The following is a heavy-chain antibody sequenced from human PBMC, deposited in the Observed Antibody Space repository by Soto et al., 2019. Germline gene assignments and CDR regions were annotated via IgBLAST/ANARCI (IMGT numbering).Heavy chain of an antibody. CDR1: VFTFGNAG. V-gene: IGHV3-15*07. D-gene: IGHD3-3*01. J-gene: IGHJ4*02. CDR3: ATDNPTIFGVVIANDY. Sequence: GGSLRRSCASPVFTFGNAGLNWVGQAPGKGLEWVGRIKSKTDGGTTDYAAPMKGRFTISRADSKNTLYLQMNRLKTEDTAVYYCATDNPTIFGVVIANDYWGQGT. CDR2: IKSKTDGGTT.